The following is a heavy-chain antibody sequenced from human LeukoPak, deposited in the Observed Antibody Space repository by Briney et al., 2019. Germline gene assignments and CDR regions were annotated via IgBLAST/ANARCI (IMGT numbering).Heavy chain of an antibody. Sequence: PGGSLRLSCAASGFTFSNAWMSWVRQAPGKGLEWVGRIKSKSEGGTTDYAAPVKGTFSISRDDSKNALSLQMNSLKTEDTAVYYCTTLGGFDYWGQGTLVTVSS. CDR3: TTLGGFDY. J-gene: IGHJ4*02. V-gene: IGHV3-15*01. CDR2: IKSKSEGGTT. CDR1: GFTFSNAW. D-gene: IGHD3-16*01.